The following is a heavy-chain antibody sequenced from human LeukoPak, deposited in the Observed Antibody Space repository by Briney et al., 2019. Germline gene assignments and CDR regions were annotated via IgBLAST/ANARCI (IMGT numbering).Heavy chain of an antibody. V-gene: IGHV5-51*01. CDR1: GYSFTSYW. CDR3: ATGGLVQLAPLNDAFDI. Sequence: GESLRISCKGSGYSFTSYWIGWVRQMPGKGLEWMGIIYPGDSDTRYSPSFQGQVTISADKSISTAYLQWSSLKASDTAMYYCATGGLVQLAPLNDAFDIWGQGTMVTVSS. J-gene: IGHJ3*02. D-gene: IGHD6-13*01. CDR2: IYPGDSDT.